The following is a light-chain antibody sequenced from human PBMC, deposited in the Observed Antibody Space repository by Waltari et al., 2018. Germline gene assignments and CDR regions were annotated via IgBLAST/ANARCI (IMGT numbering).Light chain of an antibody. CDR1: SSDVGGYNY. Sequence: QSALTQPPSASGSPGQSVTISCTGTSSDVGGYNYVSWYQQHPGKAPNLLLYEVSKRPSGVPDRFSGSKSCNTASLTVSWLQAEDEADCYCSSYAGSNNLVFGGGTKLTVL. CDR2: EVS. CDR3: SSYAGSNNLV. V-gene: IGLV2-8*01. J-gene: IGLJ3*02.